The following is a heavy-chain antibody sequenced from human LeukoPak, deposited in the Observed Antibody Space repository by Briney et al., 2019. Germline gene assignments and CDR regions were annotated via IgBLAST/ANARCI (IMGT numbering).Heavy chain of an antibody. CDR3: ARALVHFDL. CDR1: GGSISSGGYS. V-gene: IGHV4-30-2*01. Sequence: SQTLSLTCAVSGGSISSGGYSWSWIRQPPGKGLEWIGYIYHSGSTYYNPSLKSRVTISVDRSKNQFSLKLSSVTAADTAVYYCARALVHFDLWGRGTLVTVSS. D-gene: IGHD1-26*01. J-gene: IGHJ2*01. CDR2: IYHSGST.